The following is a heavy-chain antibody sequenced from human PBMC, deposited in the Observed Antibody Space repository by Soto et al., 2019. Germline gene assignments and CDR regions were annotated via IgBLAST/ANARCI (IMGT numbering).Heavy chain of an antibody. V-gene: IGHV5-51*01. D-gene: IGHD6-19*01. Sequence: EVQLVQSGAEVKKPGESLKISCKASGYRFNGYWIAWVRQMPGKGLEWMGVIYPDDSDARYSPSFQGQVIISVDKSISTAYLQWSSLKASDTAMYYWARQRAVAGAGNYYFYSLDVWGQGTTVTVSS. CDR2: IYPDDSDA. J-gene: IGHJ6*02. CDR3: ARQRAVAGAGNYYFYSLDV. CDR1: GYRFNGYW.